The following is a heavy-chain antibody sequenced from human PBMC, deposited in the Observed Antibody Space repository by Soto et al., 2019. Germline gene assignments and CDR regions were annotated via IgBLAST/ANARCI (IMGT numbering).Heavy chain of an antibody. CDR2: IKGKTNGGTT. Sequence: SLRLSCAASGFTFSDAWMSWVRQAPGKGLEWVALIKGKTNGGTTDYAAPVKGRVTISGDDSKNTLYLQMNSLKTEDTAVYYCSTGAAGSWGQGTLVTSPQ. CDR1: GFTFSDAW. V-gene: IGHV3-15*01. J-gene: IGHJ4*02. D-gene: IGHD6-13*01. CDR3: STGAAGS.